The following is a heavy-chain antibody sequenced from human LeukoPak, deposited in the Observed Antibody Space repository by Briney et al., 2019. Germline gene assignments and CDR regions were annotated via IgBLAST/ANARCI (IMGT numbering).Heavy chain of an antibody. J-gene: IGHJ6*02. CDR2: ISSSSSYI. V-gene: IGHV3-21*01. Sequence: GGSLRLSCAASGFTFSSYSMNWVRQAPGKGLEWVSSISSSSSYIYYADSVKGRFTISRDNAKNSLYLQMNNLRAEDTAVYYCARDHSTSSSGWYLYYYCGMDVWGQGTTVTVSS. CDR3: ARDHSTSSSGWYLYYYCGMDV. D-gene: IGHD6-19*01. CDR1: GFTFSSYS.